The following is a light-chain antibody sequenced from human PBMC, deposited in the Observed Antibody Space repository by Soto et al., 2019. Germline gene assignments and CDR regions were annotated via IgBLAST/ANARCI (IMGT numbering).Light chain of an antibody. CDR1: QSVSSY. J-gene: IGKJ1*01. V-gene: IGKV3-20*01. Sequence: EIVMTQSPGTLSLSPGERATLSCRASQSVSSYLAWYQQKPGQAPRLLISDASDRATGTPDRFSGSGSGTDFTLTISRLVPEDFAVYYCQQYEDSPVTFGQGTKVDIK. CDR2: DAS. CDR3: QQYEDSPVT.